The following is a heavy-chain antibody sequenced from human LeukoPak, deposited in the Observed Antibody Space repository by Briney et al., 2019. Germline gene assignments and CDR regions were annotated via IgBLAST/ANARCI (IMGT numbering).Heavy chain of an antibody. J-gene: IGHJ4*02. Sequence: GGSLRLSCAASGFTFSSYGMHWVRQAPGKGLEWVAVISYDGSNKYYADSVKGRFTISRDNSKNTLYLQMNSLRAEDTAVYYCAKKEIAAAGTENNWGQGTLVTVSS. CDR1: GFTFSSYG. CDR3: AKKEIAAAGTENN. CDR2: ISYDGSNK. V-gene: IGHV3-30*18. D-gene: IGHD6-13*01.